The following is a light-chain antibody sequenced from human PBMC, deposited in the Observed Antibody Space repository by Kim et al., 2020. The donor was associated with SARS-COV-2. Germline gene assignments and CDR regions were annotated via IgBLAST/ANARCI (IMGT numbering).Light chain of an antibody. CDR2: AAS. V-gene: IGKV1-27*01. CDR1: QGITNY. J-gene: IGKJ1*01. Sequence: PSVGDRVTITCRASQGITNYLAWYQQKPGKVPKLLIYAASTLQSGVPSRFSGSGSGTDFTLTISSLQPEDVATYYCQNYNSAPWTFGQGTKVDIK. CDR3: QNYNSAPWT.